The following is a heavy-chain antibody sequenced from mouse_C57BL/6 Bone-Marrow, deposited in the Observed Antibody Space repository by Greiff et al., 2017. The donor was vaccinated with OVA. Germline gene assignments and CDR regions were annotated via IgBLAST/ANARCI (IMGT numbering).Heavy chain of an antibody. J-gene: IGHJ2*01. V-gene: IGHV3-6*01. CDR3: ARELLRYGYFDD. CDR1: GYSFTSGYY. Sequence: EESGPGLVKPSQSLSLTCSVTGYSFTSGYYWNWIRQFPGNKLEWLGYISYDGSNNYNPSLKNRISITPNTSKNQFFLKLNSVTTEDTATYYCARELLRYGYFDDWGQGTTLTVSS. CDR2: ISYDGSN. D-gene: IGHD1-1*01.